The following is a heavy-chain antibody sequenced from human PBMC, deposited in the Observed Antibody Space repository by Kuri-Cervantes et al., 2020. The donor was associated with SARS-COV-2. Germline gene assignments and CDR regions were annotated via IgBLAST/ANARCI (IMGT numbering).Heavy chain of an antibody. CDR2: ITSKAYGGTT. CDR1: GFTFGDYA. V-gene: IGHV3-49*03. D-gene: IGHD2-21*02. CDR3: SLTAIRFRSKTMFDY. Sequence: GESLKISCTASGFTFGDYAMSWFRQAPGKGLEWVGFITSKAYGGTTEYAASAKGRFTIPRDDSKSIAYLQMNSLKTEDTAVYYCSLTAIRFRSKTMFDYWGQGTLVTVSS. J-gene: IGHJ4*02.